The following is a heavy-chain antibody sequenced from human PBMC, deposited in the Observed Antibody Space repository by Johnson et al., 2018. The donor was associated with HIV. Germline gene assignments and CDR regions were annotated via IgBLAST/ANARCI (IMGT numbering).Heavy chain of an antibody. CDR1: GFTFSSYA. CDR3: ARVMYGGSSKSAAFDI. J-gene: IGHJ3*02. D-gene: IGHD1-26*01. Sequence: QVQLVESGGGVVQPGRSLRLSCAASGFTFSSYAMHWVRQAPGKGLEWVAVISYDGSNKYYADSLKGRFTLSRDNSKNTLYLQMISLRAEDTAVYYCARVMYGGSSKSAAFDIWGQGTMVTVSS. CDR2: ISYDGSNK. V-gene: IGHV3-30-3*01.